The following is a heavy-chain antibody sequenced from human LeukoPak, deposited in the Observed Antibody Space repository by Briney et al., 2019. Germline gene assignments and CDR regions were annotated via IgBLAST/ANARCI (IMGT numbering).Heavy chain of an antibody. V-gene: IGHV3-30*04. CDR3: ARGLAYCGGDCYSEYFQH. J-gene: IGHJ1*01. CDR1: GFTFSSYA. CDR2: ISYDGSNK. D-gene: IGHD2-21*02. Sequence: GRSLRLSCAASGFTFSSYAMHWVRQAPGKGLEWVAVISYDGSNKYYADSVKGRFTIPRDNSKNTLYLQMNSLRAEDTAVYYCARGLAYCGGDCYSEYFQHWGQGTLVTVSS.